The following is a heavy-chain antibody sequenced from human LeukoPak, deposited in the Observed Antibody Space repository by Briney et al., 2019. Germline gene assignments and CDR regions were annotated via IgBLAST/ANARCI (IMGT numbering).Heavy chain of an antibody. D-gene: IGHD4-17*01. V-gene: IGHV1-8*02. CDR1: EYTFTSND. CDR3: AKVTTIRNNWFDP. CDR2: MNLNTGNT. J-gene: IGHJ5*02. Sequence: ASVKVSCKASEYTFTSNDINWVRQAPGQGLEWMGWMNLNTGNTAYAQKFQGRVTMTRDTSISTAYMELSSLRSEDTAVYYCAKVTTIRNNWFDPWGQGTLVTVSS.